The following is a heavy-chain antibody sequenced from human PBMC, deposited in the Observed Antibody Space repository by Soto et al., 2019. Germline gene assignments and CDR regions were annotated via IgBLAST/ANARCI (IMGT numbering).Heavy chain of an antibody. CDR1: GYTFTGYY. J-gene: IGHJ4*02. D-gene: IGHD2-2*01. V-gene: IGHV1-2*04. Sequence: ASVNVSCKASGYTFTGYYMHWVRQAPGQGLEWMGWINPNSGGTNYAQKFQGWVTMTRDTSISTAYMELSRLRSDDTAVYYCAREFCSSTSCQVYYFDYWGQGTLVTVSS. CDR2: INPNSGGT. CDR3: AREFCSSTSCQVYYFDY.